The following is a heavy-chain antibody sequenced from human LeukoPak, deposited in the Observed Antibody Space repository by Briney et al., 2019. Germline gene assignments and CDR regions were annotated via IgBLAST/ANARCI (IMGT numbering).Heavy chain of an antibody. J-gene: IGHJ6*02. CDR2: INHSGST. CDR3: ARGSVTTGHYYYYYGMDV. Sequence: SETLSLTCAVYGGSFSGYYWSWIRQPPGKGLEWIGEINHSGSTNYNPSLKSRVTISVDTSKNQFSLKLSSVTAADTAVYYCARGSVTTGHYYYYYGMDVWGQGTTVTVSS. D-gene: IGHD4-11*01. CDR1: GGSFSGYY. V-gene: IGHV4-34*01.